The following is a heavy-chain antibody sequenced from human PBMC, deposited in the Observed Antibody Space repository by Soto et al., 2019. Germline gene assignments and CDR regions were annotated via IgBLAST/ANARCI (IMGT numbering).Heavy chain of an antibody. V-gene: IGHV5-10-1*01. CDR1: GYSFTSYW. CDR3: ATHVSGSHDAFDI. J-gene: IGHJ3*02. CDR2: IDPSDSYT. Sequence: LKISCKGSGYSFTSYWISWVRQMPGKGLEWMGRIDPSDSYTNYSPSFQGHVTISADKSISTAYLQWSSLKASDTAMYYCATHVSGSHDAFDIWGQGTMVTVSS. D-gene: IGHD1-26*01.